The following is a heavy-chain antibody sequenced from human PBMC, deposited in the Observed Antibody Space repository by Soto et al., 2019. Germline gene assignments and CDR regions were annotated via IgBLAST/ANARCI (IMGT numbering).Heavy chain of an antibody. CDR2: IYYSGST. Sequence: XETLSLTCTVAGCSISSSSYYWGWIRQPPGKGLEWIGSIYYSGSTYYNPSLKSRVTISVDTSKNQFSLKLSSVTAADTAVYYCASDPVVTPRRPHYFDYWGQGTLVTVSS. D-gene: IGHD2-21*02. CDR3: ASDPVVTPRRPHYFDY. CDR1: GCSISSSSYY. J-gene: IGHJ4*02. V-gene: IGHV4-39*01.